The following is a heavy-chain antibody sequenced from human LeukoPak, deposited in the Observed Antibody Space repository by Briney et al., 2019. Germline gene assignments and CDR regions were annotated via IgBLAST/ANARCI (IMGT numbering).Heavy chain of an antibody. CDR1: GYTFTSYG. J-gene: IGHJ3*02. CDR2: ISAYNGNT. V-gene: IGHV1-18*01. CDR3: ARDVLLWFGESQGGAFDI. D-gene: IGHD3-10*01. Sequence: GASVKVSCKASGYTFTSYGISWVRQAPGQGLEWMGWISAYNGNTNYAQKLQGRVTMTTDTSTSTAYMELRSLRSDDTAVYYCARDVLLWFGESQGGAFDIWGQGTMVTVSS.